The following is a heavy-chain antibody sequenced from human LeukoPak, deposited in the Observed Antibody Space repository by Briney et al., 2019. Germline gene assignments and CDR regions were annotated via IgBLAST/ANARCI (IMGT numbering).Heavy chain of an antibody. V-gene: IGHV3-33*01. Sequence: EGSLRLSCAASGFTFSSYGMHWVRQAPGKGLEWVAVIWYDGSNKYYADSVKGRFTISRDNSKNTLYLQMNSLRAEDTAVYYCARDLRPSSGGYSYYYYYGMDVWGQGTTVTVSS. CDR1: GFTFSSYG. J-gene: IGHJ6*02. CDR2: IWYDGSNK. D-gene: IGHD6-19*01. CDR3: ARDLRPSSGGYSYYYYYGMDV.